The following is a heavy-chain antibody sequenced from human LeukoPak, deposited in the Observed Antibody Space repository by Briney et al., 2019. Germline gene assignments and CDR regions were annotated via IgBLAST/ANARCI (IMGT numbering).Heavy chain of an antibody. CDR3: AELGITMIGGV. CDR1: GFTFSSYA. J-gene: IGHJ6*04. CDR2: ISSSGSTI. Sequence: GGSLRLSCAASGFTFSSYAMHWVRQAPGKGLEWVSYISSSGSTIYYADSVKSRFTISRDNAKNSLYLQMNSLRAEDTAVYYCAELGITMIGGVWGKGTTVTISS. D-gene: IGHD3-10*02. V-gene: IGHV3-48*03.